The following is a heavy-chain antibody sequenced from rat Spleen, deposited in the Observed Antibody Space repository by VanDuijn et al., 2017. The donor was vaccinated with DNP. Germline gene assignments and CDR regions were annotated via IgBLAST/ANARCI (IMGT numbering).Heavy chain of an antibody. Sequence: EVQLVESGGDLVQPGRSLKLSCVASGFTFNNYWMTWIRQVPGKGLEWVASITSSGGATYYPDSVKGRFTISRDNTKNTLYLQMNSLRSEDTATYYCTTSEAYTTDAWGQGTSVTVSS. J-gene: IGHJ4*01. CDR2: ITSSGGAT. D-gene: IGHD1-6*01. V-gene: IGHV5-31*01. CDR3: TTSEAYTTDA. CDR1: GFTFNNYW.